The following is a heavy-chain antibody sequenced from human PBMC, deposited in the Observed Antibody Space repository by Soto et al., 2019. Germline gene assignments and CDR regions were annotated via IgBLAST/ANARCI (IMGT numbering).Heavy chain of an antibody. J-gene: IGHJ6*02. CDR1: GFTFSSYG. Sequence: QVQLVESGGGVVQPGRSLRLSCAASGFTFSSYGMHWVRQAPGKGLEWVAVIWYDGSNKYYADSVKGRFTISRDNSKNARYLHMNSLRAEDSAVYYCASEYCSGGSCYYHGMDVWGQWTTVTVSS. CDR3: ASEYCSGGSCYYHGMDV. V-gene: IGHV3-33*01. CDR2: IWYDGSNK. D-gene: IGHD2-15*01.